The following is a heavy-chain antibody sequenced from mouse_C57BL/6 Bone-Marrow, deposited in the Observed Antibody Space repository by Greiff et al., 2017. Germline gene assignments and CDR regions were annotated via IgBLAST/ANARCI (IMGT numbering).Heavy chain of an antibody. CDR3: ARWGYYDYVWFAY. D-gene: IGHD2-4*01. CDR2: IFPGSGST. V-gene: IGHV1-75*01. Sequence: QVQLQQSGPELVKPGASVKISCKASGYTFTDYYINWVKQRPGQGLEWIGWIFPGSGSTYYNEKFKGKATLTVDKSSSTAYMLRSSLTSEDSAVYFCARWGYYDYVWFAYWGQGTLVTVSA. J-gene: IGHJ3*01. CDR1: GYTFTDYY.